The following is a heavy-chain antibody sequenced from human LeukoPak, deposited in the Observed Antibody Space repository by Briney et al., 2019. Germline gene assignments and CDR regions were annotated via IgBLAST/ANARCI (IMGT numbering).Heavy chain of an antibody. V-gene: IGHV3-53*01. J-gene: IGHJ4*02. CDR3: AREEFPYPDSSGWRN. D-gene: IGHD6-19*01. Sequence: PGGSLRLSCAASGFTFSSYYMRCVRHAPGKALEWVSDMYSGGSTYYADSVKGRFTISRDNSKNTLYLQMNSLRAEDTAVYYCAREEFPYPDSSGWRNWGQGTLVTVSS. CDR1: GFTFSSYY. CDR2: MYSGGST.